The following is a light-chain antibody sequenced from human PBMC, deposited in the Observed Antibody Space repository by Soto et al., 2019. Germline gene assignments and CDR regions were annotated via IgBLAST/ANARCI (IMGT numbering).Light chain of an antibody. J-gene: IGLJ3*02. CDR1: SSNIGNNP. Sequence: QSVLTQPPSVSAAPGQTVSISCSGSSSNIGNNPVSWYQQFPGTAPQLLIYDSDKRPSGIPDRFSGSKSGTSATLGITGLQTGDEADYYCGTWDTSLSAGLFGGGTKLTVL. V-gene: IGLV1-51*01. CDR3: GTWDTSLSAGL. CDR2: DSD.